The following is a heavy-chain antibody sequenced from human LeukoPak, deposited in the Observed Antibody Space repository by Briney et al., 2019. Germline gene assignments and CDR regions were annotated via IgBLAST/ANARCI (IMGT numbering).Heavy chain of an antibody. Sequence: GGSLRLSCAASGFTFSSHSMNWVRQAPGKGLEWVSSISSSSSYIYYADSVKGRFTISRDNAKNSLYLQMNSLRAEDTAVYYCARGPSTITMIVVANDYWGQGTLVTVSS. CDR2: ISSSSSYI. V-gene: IGHV3-21*01. CDR3: ARGPSTITMIVVANDY. D-gene: IGHD3-22*01. CDR1: GFTFSSHS. J-gene: IGHJ4*02.